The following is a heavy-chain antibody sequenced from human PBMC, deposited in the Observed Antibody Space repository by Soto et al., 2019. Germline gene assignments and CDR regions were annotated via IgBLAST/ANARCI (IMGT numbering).Heavy chain of an antibody. V-gene: IGHV3-23*01. CDR3: ARPYYYGSGSYPAGGFDS. D-gene: IGHD3-10*01. Sequence: GGSLRLSCAASGFTFSSYAMSWVRQAPGKGLEWVSAISGSGGSTYYADSVKGRFTISRDNSKNTLYLQMNSLRAEDTAVYYYARPYYYGSGSYPAGGFDSWGQGTLVTVSS. CDR1: GFTFSSYA. CDR2: ISGSGGST. J-gene: IGHJ5*01.